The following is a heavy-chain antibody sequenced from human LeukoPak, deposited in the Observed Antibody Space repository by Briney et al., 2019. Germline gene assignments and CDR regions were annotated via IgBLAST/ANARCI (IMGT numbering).Heavy chain of an antibody. D-gene: IGHD3-22*01. CDR3: ASEYYYDSSGYGPLFDY. V-gene: IGHV1-69*05. Sequence: SVKVSCKASGGTFSSYAISLVRQAPGQGLEWMGGIIPIFGTANYAQKFQGRVTITTDEPTSTAYMELSSLRSEDTAVYYCASEYYYDSSGYGPLFDYWGQGTLVTVSS. J-gene: IGHJ4*02. CDR2: IIPIFGTA. CDR1: GGTFSSYA.